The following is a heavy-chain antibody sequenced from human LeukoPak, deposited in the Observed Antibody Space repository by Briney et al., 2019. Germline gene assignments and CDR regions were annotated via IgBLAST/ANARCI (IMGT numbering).Heavy chain of an antibody. CDR3: TKGRGI. V-gene: IGHV4-4*07. CDR1: GGSISSYY. CDR2: IYASGST. D-gene: IGHD3-10*01. J-gene: IGHJ4*02. Sequence: PSETLSLTYTVSGGSISSYYWSWIRQPAGKGLEWIGRIYASGSTNYNPSLKSRVTISVDTSKNQFSLKLTSVTAADTAVYYCTKGRGIWGQGTLVTVSS.